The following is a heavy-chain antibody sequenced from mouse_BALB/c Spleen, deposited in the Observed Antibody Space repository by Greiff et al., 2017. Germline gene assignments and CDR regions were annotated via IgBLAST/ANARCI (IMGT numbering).Heavy chain of an antibody. V-gene: IGHV1-80*01. J-gene: IGHJ2*01. CDR3: ASSGDYNYLDY. D-gene: IGHD2-4*01. CDR1: GYAFSSYW. CDR2: IYPGDGDT. Sequence: QVQLQQSGAELVRPGSSVKISCKASGYAFSSYWMNWVKQRPGQGLEWIGQIYPGDGDTNYNGKFKGKATLTADKSSSTAYMQLSSLTSEDSAVYFCASSGDYNYLDYWGQGTTLTVSS.